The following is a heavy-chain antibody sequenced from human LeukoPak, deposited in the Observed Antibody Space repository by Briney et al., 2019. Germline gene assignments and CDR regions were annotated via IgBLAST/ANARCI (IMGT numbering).Heavy chain of an antibody. V-gene: IGHV3-23*01. D-gene: IGHD6-6*01. J-gene: IGHJ4*02. CDR2: ISGSGGST. CDR3: ARVSGIYLAARTFDY. Sequence: GGSLRLSCAASGFTFSSYAMSWVRQAPGKGLEWVSAISGSGGSTYYADSVKGRFTISRDNAKNTLYLQMNSLRAEDTAVYYCARVSGIYLAARTFDYWGQGTLVTVSS. CDR1: GFTFSSYA.